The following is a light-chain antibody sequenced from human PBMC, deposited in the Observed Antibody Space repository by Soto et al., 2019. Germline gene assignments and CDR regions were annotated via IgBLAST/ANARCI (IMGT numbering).Light chain of an antibody. V-gene: IGLV2-14*01. Sequence: QSALTQPASVSGSPGQSITISCTGTSSDVGGYNYVSWYQQHPDKAPKLMIYEVNNRPSGVSNRFSGSKSGNTASLTISGLQAEDEADYYCSSYTSSSLWVFGGGTKVTVL. J-gene: IGLJ3*02. CDR2: EVN. CDR3: SSYTSSSLWV. CDR1: SSDVGGYNY.